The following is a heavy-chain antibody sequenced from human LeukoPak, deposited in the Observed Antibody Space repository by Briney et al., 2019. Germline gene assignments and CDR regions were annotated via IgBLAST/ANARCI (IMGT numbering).Heavy chain of an antibody. Sequence: PGGSLRLSCAASGLTFSIYEMNWVRQAPGKGLEWVSYISSSGSIIYYADSVKGRFTISRDNAKNSLYLQMNSLRVEDTAVYYCAKDFIGAWGQGTLVTVSS. J-gene: IGHJ5*02. D-gene: IGHD3-16*01. CDR2: ISSSGSII. CDR3: AKDFIGA. V-gene: IGHV3-48*03. CDR1: GLTFSIYE.